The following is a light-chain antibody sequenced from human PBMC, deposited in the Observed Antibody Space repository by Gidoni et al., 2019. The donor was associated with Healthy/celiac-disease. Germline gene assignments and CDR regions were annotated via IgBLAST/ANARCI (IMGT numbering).Light chain of an antibody. CDR2: AAS. CDR1: QSISSY. J-gene: IGKJ1*01. Sequence: DIQMTQSPSSLSASVGDRVTITCRASQSISSYLNWYQQKPGKAPKLLIYAASSLQSGVPSRFSGSGSGTDVTITISSLQPEDFATYYCQQSYSTPRTFXQXTKVEIK. CDR3: QQSYSTPRT. V-gene: IGKV1-39*01.